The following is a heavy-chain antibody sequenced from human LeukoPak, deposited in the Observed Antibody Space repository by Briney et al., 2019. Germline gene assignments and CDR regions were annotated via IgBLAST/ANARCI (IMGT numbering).Heavy chain of an antibody. CDR2: TYYRSKWYN. V-gene: IGHV6-1*01. CDR1: GDSVSSNSAA. D-gene: IGHD2-15*01. Sequence: SQTLSLTCALSGDSVSSNSAAWNWIRQSPSRGLEWLGRTYYRSKWYNDYAVSVKSRITINPDTSKNQFSLQLNSVTPEDTAVYYCVREDCSGGSCYSGFDYWAQGTLVTVSS. CDR3: VREDCSGGSCYSGFDY. J-gene: IGHJ4*02.